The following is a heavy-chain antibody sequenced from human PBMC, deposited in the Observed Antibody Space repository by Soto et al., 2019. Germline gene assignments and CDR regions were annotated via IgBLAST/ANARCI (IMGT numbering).Heavy chain of an antibody. D-gene: IGHD1-20*01. Sequence: QVQLVESGGGVVQPGRSLRLSCAASGFTFSSYGMHWVRQAPGKGLEWVAVIWYDGSNKYYADSVKGRFTISRDNSKNTLYLQMNSLRAEDTAVYYCARGGSVITGDWYFDLWGRGTLVTVSS. CDR2: IWYDGSNK. V-gene: IGHV3-33*01. J-gene: IGHJ2*01. CDR1: GFTFSSYG. CDR3: ARGGSVITGDWYFDL.